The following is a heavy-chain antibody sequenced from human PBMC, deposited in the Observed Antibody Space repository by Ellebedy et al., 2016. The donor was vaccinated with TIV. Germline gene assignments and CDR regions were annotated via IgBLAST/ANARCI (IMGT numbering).Heavy chain of an antibody. J-gene: IGHJ4*02. CDR2: IRNDGSEE. V-gene: IGHV3-7*01. D-gene: IGHD4-23*01. CDR1: GFPFSIDS. Sequence: GESLKISXAASGFPFSIDSMTWVRQAPGKGLEWVASIRNDGSEEYYVESVKGRFTISRDNAKTSLYLQMNSLRAEDTAVYYCARGLRWTDYWGQGTLVTVSS. CDR3: ARGLRWTDY.